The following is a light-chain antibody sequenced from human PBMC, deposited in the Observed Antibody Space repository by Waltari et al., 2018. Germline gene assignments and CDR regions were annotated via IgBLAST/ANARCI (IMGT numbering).Light chain of an antibody. CDR2: DVN. J-gene: IGLJ2*01. V-gene: IGLV2-14*03. Sequence: QSALTQPASVSGSPGQSIPISCTGPSSDVGGFTIASWYQQHPGNAPQLMIYDVNNRPSGVSNRFAGSKSGNTASLTISGLQAEDEADYYCSSYTSSSTYVVFGGGTKLTVL. CDR3: SSYTSSSTYVV. CDR1: SSDVGGFTI.